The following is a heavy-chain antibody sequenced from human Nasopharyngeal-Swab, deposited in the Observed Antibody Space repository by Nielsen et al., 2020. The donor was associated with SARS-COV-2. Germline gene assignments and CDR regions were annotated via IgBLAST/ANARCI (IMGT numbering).Heavy chain of an antibody. Sequence: GESLNISCAASGFTFSSYSMNWVRQAPGKGLEWVSSISSSSSYIYYTDSVKGRFTISRDNAKNSLYLQMNSLTAEDTAVYYCARAEGGLYAPDYWGQGTLVTVSS. CDR2: ISSSSSYI. CDR3: ARAEGGLYAPDY. D-gene: IGHD2-8*01. CDR1: GFTFSSYS. V-gene: IGHV3-21*01. J-gene: IGHJ4*02.